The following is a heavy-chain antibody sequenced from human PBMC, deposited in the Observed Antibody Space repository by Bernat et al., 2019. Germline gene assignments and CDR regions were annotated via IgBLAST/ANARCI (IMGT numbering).Heavy chain of an antibody. CDR1: GFTVSSAW. V-gene: IGHV3-15*07. D-gene: IGHD3-9*01. Sequence: EVQLVESGGGLVQPGGSLRLSCAASGFTVSSAWMNWVRQAPGRGLEWVGRIKSKADGGTTDYAAPVKGRFAISRDDSKNTLYLQVDSLKTEDTAVYYCTPVSTGSLTYWGRGTLVTVSS. J-gene: IGHJ4*02. CDR2: IKSKADGGTT. CDR3: TPVSTGSLTY.